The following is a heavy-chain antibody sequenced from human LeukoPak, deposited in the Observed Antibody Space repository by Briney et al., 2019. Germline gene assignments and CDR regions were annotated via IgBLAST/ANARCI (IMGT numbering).Heavy chain of an antibody. CDR1: GGTFSSYA. V-gene: IGHV1-69*06. CDR2: IIPIFGTA. Sequence: ASVKVSCKASGGTFSSYAISWVRQAPGQGLEWMGGIIPIFGTANYAQKFQGRVTITADKSTSTAYMELSSLRSEDTAVYYCARGTSGWVFQVYYFDYWGQGTLVTVSS. J-gene: IGHJ4*02. D-gene: IGHD6-19*01. CDR3: ARGTSGWVFQVYYFDY.